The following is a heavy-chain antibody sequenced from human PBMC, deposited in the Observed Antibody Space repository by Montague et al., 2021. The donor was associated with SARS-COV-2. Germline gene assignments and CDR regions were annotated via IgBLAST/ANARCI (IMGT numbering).Heavy chain of an antibody. D-gene: IGHD1-1*01. Sequence: SETLSLTCTVSGDSISSSSYNWGWIRQPPGKGLEWIGSVHYSGRPYYNPSLKSRVTIYVDTSKNQLSLELSSVTAAGTAVYYCTRHVHMTWPEPSPGFDYWGQGTLVTVSS. CDR1: GDSISSSSYN. J-gene: IGHJ4*02. V-gene: IGHV4-39*01. CDR3: TRHVHMTWPEPSPGFDY. CDR2: VHYSGRP.